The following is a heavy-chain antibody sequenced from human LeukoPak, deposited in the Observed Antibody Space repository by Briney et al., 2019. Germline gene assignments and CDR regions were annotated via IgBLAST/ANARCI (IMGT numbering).Heavy chain of an antibody. CDR1: GGSISSGSYY. Sequence: PSETLSLTCTVSGGSISSGSYYWSWIRQPAGKGLEWIGRIYTSGSTNYNPSLKSRVTISVDTSKNQFSLRLSSVTAADTAVYYCAREHYDFWSGYRDYWGQGTLVTVSS. V-gene: IGHV4-61*02. J-gene: IGHJ4*02. CDR3: AREHYDFWSGYRDY. CDR2: IYTSGST. D-gene: IGHD3-3*01.